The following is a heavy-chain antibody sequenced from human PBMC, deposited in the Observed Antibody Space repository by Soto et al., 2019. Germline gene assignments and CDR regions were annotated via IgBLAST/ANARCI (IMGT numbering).Heavy chain of an antibody. J-gene: IGHJ4*02. CDR3: ARGSCRSSSCYGFDY. D-gene: IGHD2-2*01. CDR2: FSTSGST. Sequence: KNSETRARGWTVSGGSLSSYCWNWIRQPAGKGLEWIGRFSTSGSTNYNPPLKSRVTMSVDTSKNQFSLRLNSVTAADTAVYYCARGSCRSSSCYGFDYWGQGTLVTVSS. CDR1: GGSLSSYC. V-gene: IGHV4-4*07.